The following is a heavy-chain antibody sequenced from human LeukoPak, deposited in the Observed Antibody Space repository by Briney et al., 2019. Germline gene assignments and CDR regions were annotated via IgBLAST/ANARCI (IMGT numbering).Heavy chain of an antibody. Sequence: GGSLRLSCAASGFTVSSYGMTWVRQAPGKGLEWVSSFSGTGGGTYYADSVKGRFTISRDNSKNTLYLQMNSLRAEDTAVYYCANDLGWIQLNLGRGQGTLVTVSS. CDR1: GFTVSSYG. J-gene: IGHJ4*02. CDR3: ANDLGWIQLNLG. D-gene: IGHD5-18*01. V-gene: IGHV3-23*01. CDR2: FSGTGGGT.